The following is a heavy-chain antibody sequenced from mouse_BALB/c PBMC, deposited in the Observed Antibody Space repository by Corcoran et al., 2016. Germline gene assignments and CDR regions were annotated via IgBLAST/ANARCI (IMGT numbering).Heavy chain of an antibody. D-gene: IGHD1-1*01. V-gene: IGHV3-6*02. CDR2: ISYDGSN. Sequence: DVQLQESGPVLVKPSQSLSLTCSVTGYSINSGYYWNWMRQFPGDTLEWMGYISYDGSNNYNPSLKNRISITRDTSKNQFFLKLNSVTTEDTATYYCARGPPLYYGSSWSAYWGQGTLVTVSA. CDR3: ARGPPLYYGSSWSAY. CDR1: GYSINSGYY. J-gene: IGHJ3*01.